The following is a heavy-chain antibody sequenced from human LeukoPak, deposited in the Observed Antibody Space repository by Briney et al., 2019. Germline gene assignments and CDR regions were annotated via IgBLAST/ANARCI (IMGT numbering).Heavy chain of an antibody. J-gene: IGHJ6*03. CDR3: ATCYGGRNNPLYYYYYMDV. CDR2: IIPIFGTA. D-gene: IGHD4/OR15-4a*01. V-gene: IGHV1-69*05. CDR1: GYTFTSYG. Sequence: ASVKVSCKASGYTFTSYGISWVRQAPGQGLEWMGRIIPIFGTANYAQKFQGRVTITTDESTSTAYMELSSLRSEDTAVYYCATCYGGRNNPLYYYYYMDVWGKGTTVTVSS.